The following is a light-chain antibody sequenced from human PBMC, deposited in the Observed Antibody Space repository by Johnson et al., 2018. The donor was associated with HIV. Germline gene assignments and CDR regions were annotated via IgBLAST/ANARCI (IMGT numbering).Light chain of an antibody. CDR1: RSNTGRNY. J-gene: IGLJ1*01. CDR2: ENN. CDR3: GTWDSSLSAGGFV. Sequence: HSVLTQPPSVSAAPGQRVTIYCSGSRSNTGRNYASWYQQLPGTAPKLLIYENNKRPSGIPDRFSGSKSGTSATLGITGLQTGDEADYYCGTWDSSLSAGGFVFGTGTKVTVL. V-gene: IGLV1-51*02.